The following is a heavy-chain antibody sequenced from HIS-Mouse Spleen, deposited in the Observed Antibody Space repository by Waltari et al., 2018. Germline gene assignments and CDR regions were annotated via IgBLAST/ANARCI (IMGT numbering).Heavy chain of an antibody. D-gene: IGHD6-13*01. CDR1: GGSISSSSYY. J-gene: IGHJ2*01. Sequence: QLQLQESGPGLVKPSETLSLTCTVSGGSISSSSYYWGWLRQPPGKGLEWIGSIYYSGRTYSNPSLKGRVTISVATSKNRFSLKLSSVTAADTAVYYCAREIPYSSSWYDWYFDLWGRGTLVTVSS. V-gene: IGHV4-39*07. CDR3: AREIPYSSSWYDWYFDL. CDR2: IYYSGRT.